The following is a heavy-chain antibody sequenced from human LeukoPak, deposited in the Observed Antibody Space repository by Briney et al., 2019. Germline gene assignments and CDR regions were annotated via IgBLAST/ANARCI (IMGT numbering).Heavy chain of an antibody. CDR2: IYYSGST. CDR1: GGSISSYY. D-gene: IGHD2-2*01. J-gene: IGHJ4*02. V-gene: IGHV4-59*01. Sequence: SETLSLTCTVSGGSISSYYWSWIRQPPGKGLEWIGYIYYSGSTNYNPSLKSRVTISVDTSKNQFSLKLSSVTAADTAVYYCARAASYCSSTSCYYFDYWGQGTLVTVSS. CDR3: ARAASYCSSTSCYYFDY.